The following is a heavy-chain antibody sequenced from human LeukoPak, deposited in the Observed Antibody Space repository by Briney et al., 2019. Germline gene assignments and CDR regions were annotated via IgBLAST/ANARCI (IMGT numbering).Heavy chain of an antibody. V-gene: IGHV3-30*03. Sequence: GGSLRLSCAASGFTFSSYGMHWVRQAPGKGLEWVAVISYDGSNKYYADSVKGRFTISRDNSKNTLYLQMNSLRAEDTAVYYCARDISPLLWFGEADPTLDYWGQGTLVTVSS. D-gene: IGHD3-10*01. J-gene: IGHJ4*02. CDR2: ISYDGSNK. CDR1: GFTFSSYG. CDR3: ARDISPLLWFGEADPTLDY.